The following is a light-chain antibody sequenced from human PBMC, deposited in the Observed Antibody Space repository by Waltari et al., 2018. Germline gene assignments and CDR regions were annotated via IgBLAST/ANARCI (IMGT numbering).Light chain of an antibody. J-gene: IGKJ1*01. V-gene: IGKV3-20*01. CDR3: QHYVSLPAT. Sequence: ERGVTQSPGTLSLSPGERATLSCRASQSVSRTLAWYQQKPGQAPRLLIYGASTRATGIPERFSGGGSGTDFSLTISRLEPEDFAVYYCQHYVSLPATFGQGTKVEIK. CDR2: GAS. CDR1: QSVSRT.